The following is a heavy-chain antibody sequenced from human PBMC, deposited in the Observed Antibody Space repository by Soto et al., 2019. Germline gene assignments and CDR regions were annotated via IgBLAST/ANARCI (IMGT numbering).Heavy chain of an antibody. D-gene: IGHD3-16*01. CDR3: AKDRVESGLGEIDY. J-gene: IGHJ4*02. CDR2: ISYDGSKK. CDR1: GFSFSNNG. Sequence: GGSLRLSXAASGFSFSNNGMHWVHQAPGKGLEWVAIISYDGSKKYYADSVKGRFTISRDNSKNTLFLQMNSLRVEDTAVFYCAKDRVESGLGEIDYWGQGTLVTVSS. V-gene: IGHV3-30*18.